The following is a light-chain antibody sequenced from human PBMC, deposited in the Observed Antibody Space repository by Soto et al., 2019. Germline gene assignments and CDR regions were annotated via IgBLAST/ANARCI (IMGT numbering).Light chain of an antibody. CDR3: QQYRGWPRT. J-gene: IGKJ1*01. V-gene: IGKV3-15*01. CDR2: DAS. Sequence: VMTQSPATLSVSPGERGTLSCRASQSISTNLAWYQQNLGQAPRLLIYDASTRASGVPGRFSGSGSGTDFTLTISSLQSEDFAVYYCQQYRGWPRTFGQGTKVEIK. CDR1: QSISTN.